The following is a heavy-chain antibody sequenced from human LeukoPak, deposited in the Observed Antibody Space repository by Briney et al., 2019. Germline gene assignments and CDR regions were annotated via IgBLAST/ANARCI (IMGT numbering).Heavy chain of an antibody. CDR1: GYTFTSYD. CDR2: MNPNSGNT. Sequence: ASVKVSCKASGYTFTSYDINWVRQATGQGLEWMGWMNPNSGNTGYAQKFQGRVTMTRNTSISTAYMELSSLRSEDTAVYYCARVSWGCSSTSCYRRFDYWGQGTLVTVSS. D-gene: IGHD2-2*01. V-gene: IGHV1-8*01. J-gene: IGHJ4*02. CDR3: ARVSWGCSSTSCYRRFDY.